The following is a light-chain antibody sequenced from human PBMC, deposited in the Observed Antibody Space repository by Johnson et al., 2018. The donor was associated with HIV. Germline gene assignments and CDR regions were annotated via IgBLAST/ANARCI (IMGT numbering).Light chain of an antibody. V-gene: IGLV1-51*02. CDR3: GTWDNSLIPVYV. Sequence: QSVLTQPPSVSAAPGQKVTISCSGSSSNIGNNYVSWYQQLPRTAPKLLIYENNKRPSGVPDRFSGSKSGTAATLGITGLQTGDEADYYCGTWDNSLIPVYVFGAPTKGSVL. CDR2: ENN. J-gene: IGLJ1*01. CDR1: SSNIGNNY.